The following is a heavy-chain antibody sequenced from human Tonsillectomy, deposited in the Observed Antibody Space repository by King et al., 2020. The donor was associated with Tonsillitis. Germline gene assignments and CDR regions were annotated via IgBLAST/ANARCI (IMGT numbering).Heavy chain of an antibody. J-gene: IGHJ6*02. CDR2: ISYDGSNQ. Sequence: VQLVESGGGVVQPGRSLRLSCAASGFTFSSYAMHWVRQAPGKGLEWVAVISYDGSNQYYADSVKGRFTTSRDNSKNTLYLQMNSLRAEETAVFYCARNTCQYCSIPTCYGSYGMDVWGQGTTVTVSS. V-gene: IGHV3-30*04. D-gene: IGHD2-2*01. CDR3: ARNTCQYCSIPTCYGSYGMDV. CDR1: GFTFSSYA.